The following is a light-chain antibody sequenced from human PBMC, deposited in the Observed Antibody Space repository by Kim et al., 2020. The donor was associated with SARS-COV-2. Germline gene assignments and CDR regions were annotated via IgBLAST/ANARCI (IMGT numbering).Light chain of an antibody. J-gene: IGLJ1*01. Sequence: YELTQPPSVSVAPGEAAKIPCAGNNIGSKNVQWYQQRAGQAPVLVISHDSDRPSEIPDRFSGSNSGNTATLTISRVEAGDEADYYCQVWDGSTDHYVFGTGTKVTVL. V-gene: IGLV3-21*04. CDR2: HDS. CDR1: NIGSKN. CDR3: QVWDGSTDHYV.